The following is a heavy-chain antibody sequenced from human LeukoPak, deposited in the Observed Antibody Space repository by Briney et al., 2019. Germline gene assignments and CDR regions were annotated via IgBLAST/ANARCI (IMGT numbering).Heavy chain of an antibody. CDR2: IFYTGNT. Sequence: SETLSLTCTVSGRSISDYYWSWIRHPPAKALACIGYIFYTGNTNYNPSLKSRVTISVDTSSNQFSLKLTSVTAADTAIYYCARHRRRWLQLAAFDYWGQGTLATVSS. CDR1: GRSISDYY. J-gene: IGHJ4*02. V-gene: IGHV4-59*01. CDR3: ARHRRRWLQLAAFDY. D-gene: IGHD5-24*01.